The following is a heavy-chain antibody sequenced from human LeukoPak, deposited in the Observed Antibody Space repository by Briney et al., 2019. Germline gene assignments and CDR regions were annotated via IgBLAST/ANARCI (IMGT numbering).Heavy chain of an antibody. CDR2: ISGSGGST. Sequence: GGSLRLSCAASGFTFSSYAMSWVRQAPGKGLEWVSAISGSGGSTYYADSVKGRFTISRDNSKNTLYLQTNSLRAEDTAVYYCAKGPDITIFGVVIIPLDGMDVWGQGTTVTVSS. CDR3: AKGPDITIFGVVIIPLDGMDV. V-gene: IGHV3-23*01. CDR1: GFTFSSYA. D-gene: IGHD3-3*01. J-gene: IGHJ6*02.